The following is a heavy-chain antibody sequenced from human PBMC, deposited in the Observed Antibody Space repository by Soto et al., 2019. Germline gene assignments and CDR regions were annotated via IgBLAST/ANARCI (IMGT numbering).Heavy chain of an antibody. D-gene: IGHD3-22*01. CDR1: GFTFSSYA. J-gene: IGHJ4*02. CDR2: ISYDGSNK. V-gene: IGHV3-30-3*01. CDR3: ARGDYDSMPY. Sequence: QVQLVESGGGVVQPGRSLRLSCAASGFTFSSYAMHWVRQAPGKGLEWVAVISYDGSNKYYADSVKGRFTISRDNSKNTLYLQMNSLRADDTAVYYCARGDYDSMPYWGQGTLVTVSS.